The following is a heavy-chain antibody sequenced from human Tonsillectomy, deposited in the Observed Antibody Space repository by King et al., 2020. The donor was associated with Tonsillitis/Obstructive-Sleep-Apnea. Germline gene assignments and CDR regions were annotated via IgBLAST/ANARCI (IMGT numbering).Heavy chain of an antibody. D-gene: IGHD2-2*01. V-gene: IGHV3-15*01. CDR3: TTEIVCSGTSCSGRAFDI. Sequence: VQLVESGGGLVKPGGSLRLSCAASGFIFTDAWMIWVRQAPGKGLEWVGRIKNKIYNGTSDYAAPVKGRFTISRDDSKNTMYLQMNSLKTEDQGIYYCTTEIVCSGTSCSGRAFDIWGQGTMVTVSS. J-gene: IGHJ3*02. CDR1: GFIFTDAW. CDR2: IKNKIYNGTS.